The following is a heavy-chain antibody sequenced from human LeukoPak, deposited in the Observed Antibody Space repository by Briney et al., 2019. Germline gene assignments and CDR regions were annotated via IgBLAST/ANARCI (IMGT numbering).Heavy chain of an antibody. J-gene: IGHJ4*02. CDR1: GYSFTSYW. CDR3: ARRPSATGADFDY. V-gene: IGHV5-51*01. Sequence: GESLKISCKGSGYSFTSYWIGWVRQMPGKGLEWMGIIYPGDSDTRYSPPFQGQVTISADKSISTAYLQWSSLKASDTAMYYCARRPSATGADFDYWGQGTLVTVSS. D-gene: IGHD7-27*01. CDR2: IYPGDSDT.